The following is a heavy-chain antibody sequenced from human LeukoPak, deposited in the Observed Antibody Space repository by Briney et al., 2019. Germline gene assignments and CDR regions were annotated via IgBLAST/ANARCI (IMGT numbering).Heavy chain of an antibody. D-gene: IGHD3-10*01. CDR1: GYTFTSYA. J-gene: IGHJ4*02. CDR3: ARVSMVRGVNPMVY. V-gene: IGHV7-4-1*02. Sequence: GASVKVSCKASGYTFTSYAMNWVRQAPGQGLEWMGWINTNTGNPTYAQGFTGRFVFSLDTSVSTAYLQISSLKAEDTAVYYCARVSMVRGVNPMVYWGQGTLVTVSS. CDR2: INTNTGNP.